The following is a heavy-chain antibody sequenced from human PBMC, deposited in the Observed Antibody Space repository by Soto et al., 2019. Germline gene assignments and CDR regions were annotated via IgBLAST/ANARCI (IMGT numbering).Heavy chain of an antibody. CDR1: GFTFSSYG. V-gene: IGHV3-30*18. CDR3: AKDLSVDGDPYVVGY. CDR2: ISYDGSNK. D-gene: IGHD4-17*01. J-gene: IGHJ4*02. Sequence: QVQLVESGGGVVQPGRSLRLSCAASGFTFSSYGMHWVRQAPGKGLEWVAVISYDGSNKYYADSVKGRFTISRDNSKNTLYLQMNSLRAEDTAVYYCAKDLSVDGDPYVVGYWGQGTLVTVSS.